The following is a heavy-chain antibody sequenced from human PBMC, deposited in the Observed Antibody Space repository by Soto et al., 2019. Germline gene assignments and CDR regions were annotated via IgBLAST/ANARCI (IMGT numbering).Heavy chain of an antibody. D-gene: IGHD2-2*01. Sequence: SETLSLTCTVSGGSISSYYWSWIRQPPGKGLEWIGYIYYSGSTNYNPSLKSRVTISVDTSKNQFSLKLSSVTAADTAVYYCTRDQVPAAILGWFDPGGQGTLVTVSS. CDR3: TRDQVPAAILGWFDP. J-gene: IGHJ5*02. CDR2: IYYSGST. V-gene: IGHV4-59*01. CDR1: GGSISSYY.